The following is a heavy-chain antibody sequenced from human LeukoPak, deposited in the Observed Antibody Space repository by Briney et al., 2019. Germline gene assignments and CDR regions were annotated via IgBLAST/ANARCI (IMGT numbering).Heavy chain of an antibody. D-gene: IGHD5-12*01. J-gene: IGHJ5*02. CDR1: GYTFTGYY. V-gene: IGHV1-2*02. CDR2: INPNSGGT. Sequence: ASVKVSCKASGYTFTGYYMHWVRQAPGQGLEWMGWINPNSGGTNYAQKFQGRVTMTRDTSISTAYMELSRLRSDDTAVYYCAIWDIVATIGGGFDPWGQGTLVTVSS. CDR3: AIWDIVATIGGGFDP.